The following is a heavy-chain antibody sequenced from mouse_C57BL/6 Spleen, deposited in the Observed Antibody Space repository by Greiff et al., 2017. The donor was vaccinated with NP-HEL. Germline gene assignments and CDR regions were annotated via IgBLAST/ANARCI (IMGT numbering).Heavy chain of an antibody. Sequence: EVQLVESGPELVKPGASVKMSCKASGYTFTDYNMHWVKQSHGKSLEWIGYINPNNGGTSYNQKFKGKATLTVNKSSSTAYMELRSLTSEDSAVYYCASQAYDGYPYYAMDYWGQGTSVTVSS. CDR1: GYTFTDYN. D-gene: IGHD2-3*01. J-gene: IGHJ4*01. V-gene: IGHV1-22*01. CDR3: ASQAYDGYPYYAMDY. CDR2: INPNNGGT.